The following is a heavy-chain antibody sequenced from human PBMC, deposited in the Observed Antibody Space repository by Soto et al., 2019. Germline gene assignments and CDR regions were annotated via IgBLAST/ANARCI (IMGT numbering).Heavy chain of an antibody. CDR1: GGSISSGDCY. J-gene: IGHJ2*01. D-gene: IGHD3-22*01. Sequence: SETLSLPWTVSGGSISSGDCYWSWIRQPPGKGLEWIGYIYYSGSTYYNPSLKSRVTISVDTSKNQFSLKLSSVTAADTAVYYCASASYYYDSSGSIIAGYFDLWGRGTLVTVSS. CDR3: ASASYYYDSSGSIIAGYFDL. V-gene: IGHV4-30-4*01. CDR2: IYYSGST.